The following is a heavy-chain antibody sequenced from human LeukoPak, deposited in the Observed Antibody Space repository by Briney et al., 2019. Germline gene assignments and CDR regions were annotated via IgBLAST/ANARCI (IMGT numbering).Heavy chain of an antibody. CDR3: ARAEYYDSSGYWDY. CDR2: INPNSGGT. V-gene: IGHV1-2*06. Sequence: ASVKVSCKASGYTFINYEINWVRQAPGQGLEWMGRINPNSGGTNYAQKFHGRVTMTRDTSISTAYMELSRLRSDDTAVYYCARAEYYDSSGYWDYWGQGTLVTVSS. D-gene: IGHD3-22*01. J-gene: IGHJ4*02. CDR1: GYTFINYE.